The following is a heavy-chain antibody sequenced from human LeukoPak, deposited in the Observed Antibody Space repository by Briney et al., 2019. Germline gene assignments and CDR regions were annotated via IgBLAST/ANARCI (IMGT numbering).Heavy chain of an antibody. Sequence: PGGSLRLSCAASGFTISSNYLSWVRQAPGKGLEWVSAISGSGGITYYADSVKGRFTISRDNSKNTLFLQMNSLGAEDTAVYYCAKDGNWGTQGDYYGMDVWGQGTTVTVSS. V-gene: IGHV3-23*01. CDR1: GFTISSNY. CDR2: ISGSGGIT. CDR3: AKDGNWGTQGDYYGMDV. J-gene: IGHJ6*02. D-gene: IGHD7-27*01.